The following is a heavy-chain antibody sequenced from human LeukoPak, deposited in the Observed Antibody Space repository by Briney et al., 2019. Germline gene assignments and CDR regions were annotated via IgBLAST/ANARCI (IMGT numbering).Heavy chain of an antibody. Sequence: ASVTVSFMASGGTFISYAISWVRQAPGQGLAWMGGIIPIFFTANYAQKFQGRVTITTDESTSTAYMELSSLRSEDTAVYYCARALFTMVRESLGYYYYYMDVWGKGTTVTVSS. D-gene: IGHD3-10*01. CDR1: GGTFISYA. V-gene: IGHV1-69*05. J-gene: IGHJ6*03. CDR3: ARALFTMVRESLGYYYYYMDV. CDR2: IIPIFFTA.